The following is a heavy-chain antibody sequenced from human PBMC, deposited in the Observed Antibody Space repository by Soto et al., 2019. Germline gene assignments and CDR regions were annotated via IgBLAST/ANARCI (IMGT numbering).Heavy chain of an antibody. D-gene: IGHD6-13*01. Sequence: GGSLRLSCAASGFTFTSYTMNWVRQAPGKGLEWVSSISSSSDYIYYADSMKGRVTISRDNAKNSLFLDMNSLTGEDTAVYYCARARVYATGPLDFWGQGTLVTVSP. CDR1: GFTFTSYT. J-gene: IGHJ4*02. V-gene: IGHV3-21*06. CDR2: ISSSSDYI. CDR3: ARARVYATGPLDF.